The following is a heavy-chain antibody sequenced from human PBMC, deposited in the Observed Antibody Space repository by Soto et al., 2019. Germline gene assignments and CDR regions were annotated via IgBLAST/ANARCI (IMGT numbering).Heavy chain of an antibody. D-gene: IGHD6-19*01. Sequence: ASVKVSCKASGYTFTSYGISWVRQAPGQGLEWMGWISAYNGNTNYAQKLQGRVTMTTDTSTSTAYMELRSLRSDDTAVYYCARDPGTVAGTNYYYYGMDVWGQGTTVTVSS. V-gene: IGHV1-18*01. CDR2: ISAYNGNT. J-gene: IGHJ6*02. CDR3: ARDPGTVAGTNYYYYGMDV. CDR1: GYTFTSYG.